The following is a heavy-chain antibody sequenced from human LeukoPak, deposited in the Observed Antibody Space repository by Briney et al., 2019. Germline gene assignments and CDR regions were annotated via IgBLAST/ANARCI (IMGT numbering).Heavy chain of an antibody. CDR2: IHSDESRT. CDR3: ARGIYGDPVAFDY. CDR1: GFTFSSCW. J-gene: IGHJ4*02. Sequence: HSGGSLRLSCAASGFTFSSCWMHCVRQAPGGVLVWVSRIHSDESRTNYADSVTGRFTISRDNAKNTVYLQMNSLRNEDTAVYYCARGIYGDPVAFDYWGQGTLVTVSS. V-gene: IGHV3-74*01. D-gene: IGHD4/OR15-4a*01.